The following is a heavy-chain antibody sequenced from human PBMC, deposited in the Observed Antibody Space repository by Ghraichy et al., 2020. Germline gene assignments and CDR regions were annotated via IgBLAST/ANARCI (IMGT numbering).Heavy chain of an antibody. J-gene: IGHJ4*02. CDR3: AREHSYGWGDYFDY. CDR1: GFTVSSNY. V-gene: IGHV3-53*01. Sequence: GESLNISCAASGFTVSSNYMSWVRQAPGKGLEWVSVIYSGGSTYYADSVKGRFTISRDNSKNTLYLQMNSLRAEDTAVYYCAREHSYGWGDYFDYWGQGTLVTVSS. CDR2: IYSGGST. D-gene: IGHD5-18*01.